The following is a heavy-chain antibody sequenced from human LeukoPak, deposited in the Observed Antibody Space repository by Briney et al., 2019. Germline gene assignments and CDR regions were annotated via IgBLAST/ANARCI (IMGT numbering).Heavy chain of an antibody. Sequence: PSETLSLTCTVSGYSISSGYYWGWIRQPPGKGLEWTGSIYHSGSTYYNPSLKSRVTISVDTSKNQFSLKLSSVTAADTAVYYCARGRDSSSWFFWGQGTLVTVSS. CDR1: GYSISSGYY. D-gene: IGHD6-13*01. J-gene: IGHJ4*02. CDR2: IYHSGST. CDR3: ARGRDSSSWFF. V-gene: IGHV4-38-2*02.